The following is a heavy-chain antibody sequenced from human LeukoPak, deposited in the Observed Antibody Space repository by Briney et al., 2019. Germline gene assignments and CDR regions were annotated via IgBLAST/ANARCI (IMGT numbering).Heavy chain of an antibody. V-gene: IGHV4-59*01. D-gene: IGHD6-19*01. CDR3: ATNAGYSSGFDY. CDR2: IYYSGST. J-gene: IGHJ4*02. Sequence: PSETLSLTCTVSGGSISSYYWSWIRQPPGKGLEWIGYIYYSGSTNYNPSLKSRVTISVDTSKNQFSLKLSSVTPADTAVYYCATNAGYSSGFDYWGQGTLVTVSS. CDR1: GGSISSYY.